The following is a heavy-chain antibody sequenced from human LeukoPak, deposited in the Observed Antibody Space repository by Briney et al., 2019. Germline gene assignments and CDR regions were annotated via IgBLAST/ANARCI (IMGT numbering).Heavy chain of an antibody. Sequence: GGSLRLSCAASGFTFSSYGMHWVRQAPGKGLEWVAVIWYDGSNKYYADSVKGRFTISRDNSKNTLYLQMNSLRAEDAAVYYCAKPRGTYYYGSGSYRGGYFDYWGQGTLVTVSS. D-gene: IGHD3-10*01. CDR3: AKPRGTYYYGSGSYRGGYFDY. V-gene: IGHV3-30*02. CDR2: IWYDGSNK. CDR1: GFTFSSYG. J-gene: IGHJ4*02.